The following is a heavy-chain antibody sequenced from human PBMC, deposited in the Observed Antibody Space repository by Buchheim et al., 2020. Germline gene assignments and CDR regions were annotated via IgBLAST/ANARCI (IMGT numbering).Heavy chain of an antibody. CDR2: ISGSGGST. CDR3: AKNWVVRGYSGYEWRDTRDYYFDY. CDR1: GFTFSSYA. J-gene: IGHJ4*02. D-gene: IGHD5-12*01. Sequence: EVQLLESGGGLVQPGGSLRLSCAASGFTFSSYAMSWVRQAPGKGLEWVSAISGSGGSTYYADSVKGRFTISRDNSKNTLYLQMNSLRAEDTAVYYCAKNWVVRGYSGYEWRDTRDYYFDYWGQGTL. V-gene: IGHV3-23*01.